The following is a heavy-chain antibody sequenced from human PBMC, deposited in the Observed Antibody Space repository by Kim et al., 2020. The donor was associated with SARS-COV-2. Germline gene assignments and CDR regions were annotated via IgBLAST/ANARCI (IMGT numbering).Heavy chain of an antibody. Sequence: SETLSLTCTVSGGSISSYYWSWIRQPPGKGLEWIGYIYYSGSTNYNPSLKSRVTISVDTSKNQFSLKLSSVTAADTAVYYCARVLAAAGTGGYYYYGMDVWGQGTTVTVSS. V-gene: IGHV4-59*01. CDR1: GGSISSYY. D-gene: IGHD6-13*01. CDR2: IYYSGST. CDR3: ARVLAAAGTGGYYYYGMDV. J-gene: IGHJ6*02.